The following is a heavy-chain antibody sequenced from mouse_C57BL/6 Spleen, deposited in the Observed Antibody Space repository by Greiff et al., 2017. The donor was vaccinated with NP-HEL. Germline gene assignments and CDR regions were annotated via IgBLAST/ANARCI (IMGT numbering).Heavy chain of an antibody. D-gene: IGHD3-2*02. Sequence: DVKLVESGGGLVKPGGSLKLSCAASGFTFSSYAMSWVRQTPEKRLEWVATISDGGSYTYYPDNVKGRFTISRDNAKNNLYLQMGHLKSEDTAMYYCAREKDSAGYGQFAYWGKGTLVTVSA. V-gene: IGHV5-4*01. CDR1: GFTFSSYA. J-gene: IGHJ3*01. CDR3: AREKDSAGYGQFAY. CDR2: ISDGGSYT.